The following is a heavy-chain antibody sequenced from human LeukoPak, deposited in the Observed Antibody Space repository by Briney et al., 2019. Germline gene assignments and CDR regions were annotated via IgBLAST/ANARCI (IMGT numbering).Heavy chain of an antibody. J-gene: IGHJ4*02. CDR1: GYTFTSYG. D-gene: IGHD2-15*01. CDR2: ISAYNGNT. V-gene: IGHV1-18*01. CDR3: ARDRASRGELLLDYFDY. Sequence: GASVKVSCKASGYTFTSYGISWVRQAPGQGLEWMRWISAYNGNTNYAQKLQGRVTMTTDTSTSTAYMELRSLRSDDTAVYYCARDRASRGELLLDYFDYWGQGTLVTVSS.